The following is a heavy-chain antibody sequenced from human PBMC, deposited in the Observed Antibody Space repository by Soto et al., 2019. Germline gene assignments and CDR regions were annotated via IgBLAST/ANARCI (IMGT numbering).Heavy chain of an antibody. CDR1: GGSISSYY. Sequence: SETLSLTCTVSGGSISSYYWSWIRQPPGKGLEWIGFVYYTGSPNYNPSLKSRVTISVDTSKNQFSLKLSSVTAADTAVYYCARHHDSWGQGTLVTVSS. V-gene: IGHV4-59*08. J-gene: IGHJ4*02. CDR2: VYYTGSP. CDR3: ARHHDS.